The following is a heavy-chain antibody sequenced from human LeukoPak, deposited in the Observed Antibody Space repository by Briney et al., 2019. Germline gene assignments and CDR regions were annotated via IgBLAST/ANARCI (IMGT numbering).Heavy chain of an antibody. D-gene: IGHD6-13*01. Sequence: GASVNVSCKASGGTFSIYAISWVRQAPGQGLEWMGGIIPIFGTANYAQKFQGRVTITADESTSTAYMELSSLRSEDTAVYYCARIPSSSWYYFDYWGQGTLVTVSS. CDR1: GGTFSIYA. J-gene: IGHJ4*02. CDR2: IIPIFGTA. CDR3: ARIPSSSWYYFDY. V-gene: IGHV1-69*13.